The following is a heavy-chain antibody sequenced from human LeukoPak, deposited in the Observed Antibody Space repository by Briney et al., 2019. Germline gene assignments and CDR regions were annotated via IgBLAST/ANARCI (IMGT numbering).Heavy chain of an antibody. J-gene: IGHJ2*01. CDR1: GFTFSSYA. CDR3: AKDPGLSGEGYFDL. D-gene: IGHD2-21*01. CDR2: ISGSGGST. Sequence: GGSLRLSCAASGFTFSSYAMSWVRQAPGKGLEWVSAISGSGGSTYYADSVKGRFTTSRDNSKNTLYLQMNSLRAEDTAVYYCAKDPGLSGEGYFDLWGRGTLVTVSS. V-gene: IGHV3-23*01.